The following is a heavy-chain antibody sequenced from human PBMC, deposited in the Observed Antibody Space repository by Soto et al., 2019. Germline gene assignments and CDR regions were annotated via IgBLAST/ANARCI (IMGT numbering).Heavy chain of an antibody. CDR1: GFSITSFA. CDR3: AKVLSSGSYSGALEY. J-gene: IGHJ4*02. CDR2: ISASGGST. D-gene: IGHD1-26*01. V-gene: IGHV3-23*01. Sequence: LRLSCVASGFSITSFAMSWVRQAPGKGLEWASAISASGGSTYADSVKGRFTISRDNSKNTLYLQMSSLRVEDTAVYYCAKVLSSGSYSGALEYWGQGALVTVSS.